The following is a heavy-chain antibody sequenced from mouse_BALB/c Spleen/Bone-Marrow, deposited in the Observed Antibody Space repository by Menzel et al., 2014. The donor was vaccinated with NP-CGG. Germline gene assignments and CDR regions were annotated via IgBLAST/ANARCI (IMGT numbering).Heavy chain of an antibody. V-gene: IGHV5-17*02. CDR1: GFTFSSFG. D-gene: IGHD2-10*02. CDR2: ISSGSSTI. Sequence: VQLQKSGGGLAQPGGSRKLSCAASGFTFSSFGMHWVRQAPEKGLEWVAYISSGSSTIYYADTVKGRFTISRDNPKNTPFLQMTSLRSEDTAMYYCVRSYDSYAMAFWGQGTSVTVSS. CDR3: VRSYDSYAMAF. J-gene: IGHJ4*01.